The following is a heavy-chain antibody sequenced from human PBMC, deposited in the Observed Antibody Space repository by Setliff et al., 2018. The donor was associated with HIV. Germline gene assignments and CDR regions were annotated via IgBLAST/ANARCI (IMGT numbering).Heavy chain of an antibody. CDR1: GGSIGSVNYS. D-gene: IGHD5-12*01. CDR3: ARVPPGVSGQACYYYYGVDV. CDR2: IFTSGST. V-gene: IGHV4-61*10. Sequence: AETLSLTCTVSGGSIGSVNYSWNWVRQPAGKGLEWMAYIFTSGSTDYNPSLKSRLTISVDTSKNQFSLKLSSVTAADTAVYYCARVPPGVSGQACYYYYGVDVWDQGTTVTVSS. J-gene: IGHJ6*02.